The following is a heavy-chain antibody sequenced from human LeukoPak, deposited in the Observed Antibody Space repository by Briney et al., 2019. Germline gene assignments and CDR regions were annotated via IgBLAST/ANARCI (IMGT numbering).Heavy chain of an antibody. D-gene: IGHD3-9*01. V-gene: IGHV4-34*01. CDR3: AREENGDFDWLLYTTNWFDP. CDR1: GGSFSGYY. CDR2: INHSGST. Sequence: PSETLSLTCAVSGGSFSGYYWSWIRQPPGKGLEWIGEINHSGSTNYNPSLQSRVTISIDTSKNQFSLKLSSVTAADTAVYYCAREENGDFDWLLYTTNWFDPWGQGTLVTVSS. J-gene: IGHJ5*02.